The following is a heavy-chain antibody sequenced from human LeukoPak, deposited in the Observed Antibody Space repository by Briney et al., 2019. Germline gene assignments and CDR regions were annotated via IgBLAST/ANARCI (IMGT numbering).Heavy chain of an antibody. CDR1: GGSISSSSYY. V-gene: IGHV4-39*01. Sequence: SETLSLTCTVSGGSISSSSYYWGWIRQPPGKGLEWIGSIYYSGSTYYNPSLKSRVTISVDTSKNQFSLKLSSVTAADTAVYYCARLYDYVWGSYRYLDWFDPWDQGTLVTVSS. CDR2: IYYSGST. J-gene: IGHJ5*02. D-gene: IGHD3-16*02. CDR3: ARLYDYVWGSYRYLDWFDP.